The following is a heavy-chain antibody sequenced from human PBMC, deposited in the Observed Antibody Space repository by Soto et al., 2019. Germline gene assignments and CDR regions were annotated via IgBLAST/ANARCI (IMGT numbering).Heavy chain of an antibody. V-gene: IGHV4-30-4*01. D-gene: IGHD5-12*01. CDR2: IYYSGST. Sequence: PSETLSLTCSVSGGSINSGDYYWSWTRQSPGKGLERIGYIYYSGSTYYNPSLKSRSTISIDTSKNQFFLDVDSVTAADTAVYYCARLYTGYEALDYWGQGTLVTVSS. CDR1: GGSINSGDYY. CDR3: ARLYTGYEALDY. J-gene: IGHJ4*02.